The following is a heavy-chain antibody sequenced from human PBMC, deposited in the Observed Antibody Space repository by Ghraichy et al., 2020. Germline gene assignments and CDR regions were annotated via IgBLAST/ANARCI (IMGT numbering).Heavy chain of an antibody. CDR1: GFSFTDYW. D-gene: IGHD1-14*01. Sequence: GGSLRLSCAASGFSFTDYWMHWVRQTPGRGLGWVSHLNIDGTTVNYADSVKARFTISRDNAKNKRYLQMISLTVEDTAVYYCVRSYKDGLRHFDYWGQGTLVTVSS. CDR2: LNIDGTTV. J-gene: IGHJ4*02. CDR3: VRSYKDGLRHFDY. V-gene: IGHV3-74*01.